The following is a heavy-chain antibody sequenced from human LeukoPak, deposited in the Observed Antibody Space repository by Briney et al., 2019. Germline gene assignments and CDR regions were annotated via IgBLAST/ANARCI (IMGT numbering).Heavy chain of an antibody. Sequence: PGGSLRLSCAASGFTFSSYSMNRVRQAPGKGLEWVSSISSSSSYIYYADSVKGRFTISRDNAKNSLYLQMNSLRAEDTAVYYCARASRARYCSSTSCYGMWGQGTLVTVSS. D-gene: IGHD2-2*01. V-gene: IGHV3-21*01. CDR3: ARASRARYCSSTSCYGM. CDR2: ISSSSSYI. J-gene: IGHJ4*02. CDR1: GFTFSSYS.